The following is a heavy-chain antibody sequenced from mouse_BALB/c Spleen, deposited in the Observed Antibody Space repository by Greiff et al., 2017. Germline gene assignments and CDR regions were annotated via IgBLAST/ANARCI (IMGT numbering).Heavy chain of an antibody. CDR2: ISSGGSYT. D-gene: IGHD1-1*01. CDR3: AIHDYGEDY. V-gene: IGHV5-6*01. Sequence: EVKLVESGGDLVKPGGSLKLSCAASGFTFSSYGMSWVRQTPDKRLEWVATISSGGSYTYYPDSVKGRFTISRDNAKNTLYLQMSSLKSEDTAMYYCAIHDYGEDYWGQGTTLTVSS. J-gene: IGHJ2*01. CDR1: GFTFSSYG.